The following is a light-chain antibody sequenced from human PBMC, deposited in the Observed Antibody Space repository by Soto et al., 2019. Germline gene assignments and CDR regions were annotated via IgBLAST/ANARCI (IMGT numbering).Light chain of an antibody. Sequence: DIVMTQSPDSLAVSLGERATINCKSSQSVLYSPNNKNFLAWFQQKPGQPPKLLIYWASTRESGVPDRFSGSGSGTDFPLTIRSLQAEDVAVYYCQQHYTTPWTFGQGTKVEIK. CDR3: QQHYTTPWT. V-gene: IGKV4-1*01. CDR1: QSVLYSPNNKNF. J-gene: IGKJ1*01. CDR2: WAS.